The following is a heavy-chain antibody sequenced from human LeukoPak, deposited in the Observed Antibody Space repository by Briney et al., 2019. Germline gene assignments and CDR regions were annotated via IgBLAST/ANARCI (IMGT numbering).Heavy chain of an antibody. D-gene: IGHD5-18*01. CDR3: AVSVRGYNYGYAFDY. J-gene: IGHJ4*02. V-gene: IGHV3-66*01. CDR2: IYSGGAT. CDR1: GFTVSSKF. Sequence: GGSLRLSCAASGFTVSSKFMGWVRQSPGKGPEWVSVIYSGGATYDADFVRGRFAISRDYSKNTLYLQMNSLGAEDTAIYYCAVSVRGYNYGYAFDYWGQGTLVTVSS.